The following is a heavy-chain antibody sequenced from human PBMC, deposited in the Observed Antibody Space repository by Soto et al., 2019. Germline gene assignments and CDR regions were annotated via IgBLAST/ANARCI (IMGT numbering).Heavy chain of an antibody. CDR2: IYYSGST. CDR3: ARRYGGNFDY. CDR1: GGSINNYY. D-gene: IGHD1-26*01. V-gene: IGHV4-59*01. Sequence: QVQLQESGPGLVKPSETLSLTCTVSGGSINNYYWSWIRQPPGKGLEWIGYIYYSGSTNYNPSLKSRVTISVDTSKNQFPLKLSSVTAADTAVYYCARRYGGNFDYWGQGTLVTVSS. J-gene: IGHJ4*02.